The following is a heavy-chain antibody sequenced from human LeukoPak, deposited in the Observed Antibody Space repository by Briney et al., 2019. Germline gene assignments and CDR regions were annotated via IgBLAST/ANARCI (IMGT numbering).Heavy chain of an antibody. CDR3: ARAMVRGVITPGY. J-gene: IGHJ4*02. CDR2: ISAYNGNT. V-gene: IGHV1-8*02. CDR1: IYTFSSYG. Sequence: GASVKVSCKASIYTFSSYGISWVRQAPGQGLEWMGWISAYNGNTGYAQKFQGRVTMTRNTSISTAYMELSSLRSEDTAVYYCARAMVRGVITPGYWGQGTLVTVSS. D-gene: IGHD3-10*01.